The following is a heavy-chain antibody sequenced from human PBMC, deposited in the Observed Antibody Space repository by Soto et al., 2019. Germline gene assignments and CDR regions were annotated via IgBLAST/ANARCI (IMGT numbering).Heavy chain of an antibody. V-gene: IGHV1-46*01. CDR1: GYTFTNYY. CDR3: AREAGVAIFGVVSYYGMDV. CDR2: INPSGST. J-gene: IGHJ6*02. Sequence: QVQLVQSGAEVKKSGASVKVSCRASGYTFTNYYIHWVRQAPGQGLEWMGIINPSGSTTYAQKFQGRVTLTRDTSTSTVYMELSRLRSEDAAVYYCAREAGVAIFGVVSYYGMDVWGQGTTVTVSS. D-gene: IGHD3-3*02.